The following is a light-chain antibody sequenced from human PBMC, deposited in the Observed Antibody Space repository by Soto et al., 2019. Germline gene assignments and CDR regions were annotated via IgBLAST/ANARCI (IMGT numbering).Light chain of an antibody. CDR3: GSYTSSSNYV. J-gene: IGLJ1*01. Sequence: QSALTQPASVSGSPGQSITISCTGYIHYDFVSWYQQHPGTAPKLVICEVSNRPSGTSDRFSGSKSGHTASLTISGLQTEDEAVYYCGSYTSSSNYVFGTGTK. CDR1: IHYDF. CDR2: EVS. V-gene: IGLV2-14*01.